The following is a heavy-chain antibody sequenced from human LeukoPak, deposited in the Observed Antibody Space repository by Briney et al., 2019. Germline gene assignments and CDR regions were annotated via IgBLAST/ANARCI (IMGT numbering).Heavy chain of an antibody. CDR3: ARNGLETVDSHYYYMDV. CDR1: GFTFSDYY. D-gene: IGHD2-8*01. CDR2: ISSSGSIT. V-gene: IGHV3-11*01. J-gene: IGHJ6*03. Sequence: PGGSLRLSCAASGFTFSDYYMSWIRQAPGKGLEWVSYISSSGSITHYADSVKGRFTISRDNAKNSLYLQMNSLRAEDTAVYYCARNGLETVDSHYYYMDVWGKGTTVTVSS.